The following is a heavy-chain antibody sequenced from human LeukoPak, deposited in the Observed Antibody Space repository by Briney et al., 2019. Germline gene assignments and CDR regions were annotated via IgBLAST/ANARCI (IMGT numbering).Heavy chain of an antibody. CDR2: IYYSGST. V-gene: IGHV4-39*01. CDR1: GGSISSSSYY. D-gene: IGHD3-16*01. Sequence: SETLSLTCTVSGGSISSSSYYWGWIRQPPGKGLEWIGSIYYSGSTYYSPSLKSRVTMSIDTSKNQFSLNLSSVTAADTAVYYCVTQGGGSTWYYFDYWGQGTLVTVSS. CDR3: VTQGGGSTWYYFDY. J-gene: IGHJ4*02.